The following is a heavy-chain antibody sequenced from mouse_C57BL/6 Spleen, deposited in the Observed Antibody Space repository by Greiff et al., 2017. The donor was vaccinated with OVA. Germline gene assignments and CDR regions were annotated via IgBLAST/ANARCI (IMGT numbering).Heavy chain of an antibody. Sequence: QVQLQQSGAELVRPGASVTLSCKASGYTFTDYEMHWVKQTPVHGLEWIGAIDPETGGTAYNQKFKGKAILTADKSSSTAYMELRSLTSEDSAVYYCTRWGNDGNYAMDYWGQGTSVTVAS. D-gene: IGHD2-2*01. V-gene: IGHV1-15*01. J-gene: IGHJ4*01. CDR2: IDPETGGT. CDR1: GYTFTDYE. CDR3: TRWGNDGNYAMDY.